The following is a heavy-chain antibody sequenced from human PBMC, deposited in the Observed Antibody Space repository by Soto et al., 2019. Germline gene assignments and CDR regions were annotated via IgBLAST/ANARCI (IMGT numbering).Heavy chain of an antibody. CDR1: GFTFITYG. CDR2: IWYDGSNQ. V-gene: IGHV3-33*01. D-gene: IGHD3-10*01. Sequence: VGSLRLSCAPSGFTFITYGMHWVRQAPGKGLEWVAVIWYDGSNQYYADSVKGLFTISRDNSKNVLYLQMNSLRAEDAAVYYCARDLGAFNYGSAYFDYWGQGTPVTVA. J-gene: IGHJ4*02. CDR3: ARDLGAFNYGSAYFDY.